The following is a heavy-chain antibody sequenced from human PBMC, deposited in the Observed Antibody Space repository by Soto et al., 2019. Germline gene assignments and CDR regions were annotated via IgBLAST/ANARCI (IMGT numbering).Heavy chain of an antibody. Sequence: QVQLVQSGAEVKKPGASVKVSCKASGYTFTSHDINWMRQATGQGLEWMGWMNPNSGHTNYAQKFQGRVTMTRDTSISNAYMELTNLRSEDTAIYYRASGMSTPWGQGTLVTVSS. CDR2: MNPNSGHT. J-gene: IGHJ5*02. D-gene: IGHD3-16*01. V-gene: IGHV1-8*01. CDR1: GYTFTSHD. CDR3: ASGMSTP.